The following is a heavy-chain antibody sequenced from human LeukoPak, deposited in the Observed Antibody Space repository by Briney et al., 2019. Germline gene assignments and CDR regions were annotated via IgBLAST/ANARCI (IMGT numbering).Heavy chain of an antibody. V-gene: IGHV1-46*01. CDR3: AREEGYDYLWGMYRIFDY. CDR1: GYTFTSYY. Sequence: ASVKVSCKASGYTFTSYYMHWVRQAPGQGLEWMGIINPSGGSTSYAQKFQGRVTMSVDTSKNQFSLKLSSVTAADTAVYYCAREEGYDYLWGMYRIFDYWGQGTLVTVST. D-gene: IGHD3-16*02. J-gene: IGHJ4*02. CDR2: INPSGGST.